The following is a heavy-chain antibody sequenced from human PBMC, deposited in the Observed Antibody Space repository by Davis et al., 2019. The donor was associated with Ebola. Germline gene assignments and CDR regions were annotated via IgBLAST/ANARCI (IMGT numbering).Heavy chain of an antibody. V-gene: IGHV3-23*01. CDR1: GFTFSNYA. CDR3: AKTAYSSGWSHFDY. J-gene: IGHJ4*02. CDR2: ISASGRKT. D-gene: IGHD6-19*01. Sequence: PGGSLRLSCAASGFTFSNYAMNWVRQIPGKRLEWVSAISASGRKTYYADSVKGRFTISRDNSKNILYLHMNSLRAEDTAVYYCAKTAYSSGWSHFDYWGLGILVTVSS.